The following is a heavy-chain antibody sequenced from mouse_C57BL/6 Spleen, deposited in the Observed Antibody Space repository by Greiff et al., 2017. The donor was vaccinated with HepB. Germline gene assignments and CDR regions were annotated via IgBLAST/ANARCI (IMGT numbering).Heavy chain of an antibody. CDR2: ISYSGST. Sequence: DVKLVESGPGMVKPSQSLSLTCTVTGYSITSGYDWHWIRHFPGNKLEWMGYISYSGSTNYNPSLKSRISITHDTSKNHFFLKLNSVTTEDTATYYCARADYYGSTLDYWGQGTTLTVSS. D-gene: IGHD1-1*01. CDR1: GYSITSGYD. J-gene: IGHJ2*01. V-gene: IGHV3-1*01. CDR3: ARADYYGSTLDY.